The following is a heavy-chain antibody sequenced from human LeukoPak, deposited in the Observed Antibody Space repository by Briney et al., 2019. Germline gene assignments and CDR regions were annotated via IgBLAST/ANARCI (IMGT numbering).Heavy chain of an antibody. V-gene: IGHV1-18*01. CDR3: TRRELLVRSWFDP. CDR2: VSAYNGDT. D-gene: IGHD3-10*01. J-gene: IGHJ5*02. CDR1: GYTFTSYG. Sequence: ASVKVSCKASGYTFTSYGITWVRQDPGQGLEWMGWVSAYNGDTTYAQKLQGRVTMTTDTSTSTAYMELRSLTSDDTAVYYCTRRELLVRSWFDPWGQGTLVTVSS.